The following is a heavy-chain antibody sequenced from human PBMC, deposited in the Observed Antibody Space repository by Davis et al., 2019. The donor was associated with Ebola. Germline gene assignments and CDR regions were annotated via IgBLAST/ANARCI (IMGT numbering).Heavy chain of an antibody. V-gene: IGHV3-23*01. J-gene: IGHJ4*02. CDR2: LGTSADT. CDR1: GFVFKNYV. CDR3: ARATHLDY. Sequence: GESLKISCAASGFVFKNYVMSWVRQAPGKGLEWVSTLGTSADTYYADSVKGRFTISRDNSKNTLYLQMNSLRAEDTAVYYCARATHLDYWGQGTLVTVSS.